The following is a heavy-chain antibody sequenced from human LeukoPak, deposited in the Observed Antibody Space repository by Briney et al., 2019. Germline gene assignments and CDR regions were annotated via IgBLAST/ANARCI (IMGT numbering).Heavy chain of an antibody. J-gene: IGHJ4*02. CDR3: ARDRNTDFWSGYYTNYFDY. V-gene: IGHV3-7*01. Sequence: GGSLRLSCAASGFTFSSYAMHWVRQAPGKGLEWVANIKQDGSDKYYVDSVKGRFTISRDNAKNSLYLQMNSLRAENTAVYYCARDRNTDFWSGYYTNYFDYWGQGTLVTVSS. CDR1: GFTFSSYA. D-gene: IGHD3-3*01. CDR2: IKQDGSDK.